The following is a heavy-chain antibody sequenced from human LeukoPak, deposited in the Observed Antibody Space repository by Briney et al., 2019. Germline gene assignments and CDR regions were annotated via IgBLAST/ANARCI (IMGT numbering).Heavy chain of an antibody. Sequence: ASVKVSCKTSGYTFTTYGINWVRQAPGQGLEWMGWISGYNGNTNYAQKLQGRVTMTTDTSTSTAYMELRSLKSDDTAVYYCARGEPFYYMDVWGKGTTATVSS. CDR2: ISGYNGNT. V-gene: IGHV1-18*01. CDR1: GYTFTTYG. D-gene: IGHD1-14*01. J-gene: IGHJ6*03. CDR3: ARGEPFYYMDV.